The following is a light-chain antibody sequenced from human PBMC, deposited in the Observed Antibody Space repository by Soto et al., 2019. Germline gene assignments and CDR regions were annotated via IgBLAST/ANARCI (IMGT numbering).Light chain of an antibody. J-gene: IGKJ2*01. V-gene: IGKV1-5*01. CDR1: QSISSW. CDR3: HQYNSY. CDR2: DAS. Sequence: DIQMTQSPSTLSASVGDRVTITCRASQSISSWLAWYQQKPGKAPKLLIYDASSLESGVPSRFSGSGSGTEFTLTIRSLQPDDFETYYCHQYNSYFGQGTKLEIK.